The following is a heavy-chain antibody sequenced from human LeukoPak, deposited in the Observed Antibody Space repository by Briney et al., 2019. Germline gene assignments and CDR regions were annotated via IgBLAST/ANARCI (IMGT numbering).Heavy chain of an antibody. J-gene: IGHJ4*02. Sequence: GGSLRLSCAASGFTFSSYAMSWVRQAPGKGLEWVSAISGSGGSTYYADSVKGRFTISRDNSKYTLYLQMNSLRAEDTAVYYCAKQHAATGGYFDYWGQGTLVTVSS. CDR3: AKQHAATGGYFDY. V-gene: IGHV3-23*01. D-gene: IGHD3-10*01. CDR2: ISGSGGST. CDR1: GFTFSSYA.